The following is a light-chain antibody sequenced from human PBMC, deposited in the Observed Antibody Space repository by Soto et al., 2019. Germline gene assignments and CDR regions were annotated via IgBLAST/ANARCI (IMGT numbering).Light chain of an antibody. CDR3: QQYGSSGT. CDR2: GAS. J-gene: IGKJ1*01. V-gene: IGKV3-20*01. CDR1: QSVSNNY. Sequence: EIVLTQSPGTLSLSPWERATLCCRASQSVSNNYLAWYQQKPGQAPRLLIYGASNRATGIPDRFSGSGSGTDFTLTISRLEPEDFAVYYCQQYGSSGTFGQGTKVDTK.